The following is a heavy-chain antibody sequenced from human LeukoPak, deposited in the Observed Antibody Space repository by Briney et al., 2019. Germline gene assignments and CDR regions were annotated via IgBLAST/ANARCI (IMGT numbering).Heavy chain of an antibody. V-gene: IGHV3-7*01. CDR2: IKQDGSEK. J-gene: IGHJ2*01. CDR3: ARGPSYCSSTSCYLYWYFDL. Sequence: GGSLRLSCATSGFTFIKYWMSWVRQAPGKGLEWVANIKQDGSEKYYVDSVKGRFTISRDNAKNSLYLQMNSLRAEDTAVYYCARGPSYCSSTSCYLYWYFDLWGRGTLVTVSS. CDR1: GFTFIKYW. D-gene: IGHD2-2*01.